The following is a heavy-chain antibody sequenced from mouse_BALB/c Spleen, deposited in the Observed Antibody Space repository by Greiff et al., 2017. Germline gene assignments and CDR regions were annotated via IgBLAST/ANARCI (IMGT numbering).Heavy chain of an antibody. CDR2: IDPANGNT. Sequence: EVQLQQSGAELVKPGASVKLSCTASGFNIKDTYMHWVKQRPEQGLEWIGRIDPANGNTKYDPKFQGKATITADTSSNTAYLQLSSLTSEDTAVYYCAREADGYYGFDYWGEGTTLTVSS. J-gene: IGHJ2*01. CDR1: GFNIKDTY. D-gene: IGHD2-3*01. V-gene: IGHV14-3*02. CDR3: AREADGYYGFDY.